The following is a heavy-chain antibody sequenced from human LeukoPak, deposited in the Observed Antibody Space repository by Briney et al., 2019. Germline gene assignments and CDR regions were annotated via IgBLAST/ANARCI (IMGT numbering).Heavy chain of an antibody. CDR3: ARDPPYPDILTGYSLSDY. Sequence: ASVKVSCKASGYTFTSYGISWVRQAPGQGLEWMGWISAYNGNTNYAQKLQGRVTMTTDTSTSTAYMELRSLRSDDTAVYYCARDPPYPDILTGYSLSDYWGQGTLVTVSS. D-gene: IGHD3-9*01. CDR1: GYTFTSYG. J-gene: IGHJ4*02. V-gene: IGHV1-18*01. CDR2: ISAYNGNT.